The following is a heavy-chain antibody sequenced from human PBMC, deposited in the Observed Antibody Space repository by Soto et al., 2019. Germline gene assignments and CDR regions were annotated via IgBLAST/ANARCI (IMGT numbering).Heavy chain of an antibody. J-gene: IGHJ4*02. CDR1: GGSFSPNY. CDR2: IYYSGST. CDR3: ARDVYGGNSFFDY. D-gene: IGHD4-17*01. Sequence: SETLSLTWTVSGGSFSPNYWSWIRQPPGKGLEWIGYIYYSGSTNYNPSLKSRVTISVDTSKNQFSLKLSSVTAADTAVYYCARDVYGGNSFFDYWGQGTLVTVSS. V-gene: IGHV4-59*01.